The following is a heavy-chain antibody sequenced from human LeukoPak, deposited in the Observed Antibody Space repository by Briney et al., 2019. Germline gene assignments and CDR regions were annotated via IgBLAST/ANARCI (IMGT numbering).Heavy chain of an antibody. Sequence: SVKVSCKASGGTFSSYAISWVRQAPGQGLEWMGGIIPIFGTANYAQKFQGRVTITADESTSTAYMELSSLRSEDTAVYYCARVLLRTHYDFWSGYYDPHYYYGMDVWGQGTTVTVSS. D-gene: IGHD3-3*01. CDR2: IIPIFGTA. J-gene: IGHJ6*02. CDR3: ARVLLRTHYDFWSGYYDPHYYYGMDV. CDR1: GGTFSSYA. V-gene: IGHV1-69*13.